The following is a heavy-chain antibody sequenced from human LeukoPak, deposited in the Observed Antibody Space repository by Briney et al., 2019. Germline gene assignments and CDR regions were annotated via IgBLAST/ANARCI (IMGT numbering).Heavy chain of an antibody. Sequence: GGSLRLSCAASGFTFSSNYMSWVRQAPGKGLEWVSVIYTGGSTYYSDSVKGRFTISRDNSKNTLLLQMNSLRADDTAVYYCARGISGRGWYVDYWGQGTLVTVSS. CDR3: ARGISGRGWYVDY. J-gene: IGHJ4*02. CDR1: GFTFSSNY. V-gene: IGHV3-66*01. CDR2: IYTGGST. D-gene: IGHD1-26*01.